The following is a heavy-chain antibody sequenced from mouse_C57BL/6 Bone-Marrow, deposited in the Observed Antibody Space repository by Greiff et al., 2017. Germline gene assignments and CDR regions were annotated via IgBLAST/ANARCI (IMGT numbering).Heavy chain of an antibody. CDR3: ASRNWDGDAY. CDR1: GYTFTSYW. D-gene: IGHD4-1*01. V-gene: IGHV1-50*01. J-gene: IGHJ3*01. Sequence: VQLQQPGAELVKPGASVKLSCKASGYTFTSYWMQWVKQRPGQGLEWIGEIDPSDSYTNYNQKFKGKATLTVDTSSSTACMQLSSLTSEDSAVYYCASRNWDGDAYWGQGTLVTVSA. CDR2: IDPSDSYT.